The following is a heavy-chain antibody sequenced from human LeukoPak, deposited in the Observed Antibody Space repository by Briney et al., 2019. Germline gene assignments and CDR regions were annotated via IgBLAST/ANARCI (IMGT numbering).Heavy chain of an antibody. J-gene: IGHJ6*02. CDR2: FYSSGST. CDR1: GGSISSYY. Sequence: PSETLSLTCTVSGGSISSYYWSWIRQPPGKGLGWLGNFYSSGSTNYNPSLKSRVTISVDTSKNQFSLKLSSVTAADTAVYYCARHKRWLRLRGISYYYGMDVWGQGTTVTVS. D-gene: IGHD5-12*01. V-gene: IGHV4-59*08. CDR3: ARHKRWLRLRGISYYYGMDV.